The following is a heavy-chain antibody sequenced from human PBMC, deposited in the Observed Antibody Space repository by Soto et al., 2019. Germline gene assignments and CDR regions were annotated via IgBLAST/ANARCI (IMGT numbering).Heavy chain of an antibody. CDR2: IYWDDDK. J-gene: IGHJ4*02. D-gene: IGHD3-3*01. Sequence: ITLKESGPTVVKRTETLTLTCTFSGFSLTTSGVGVGWVRQSPGKAPEWLALIYWDDDKRYSTSLNSRLIITKDTSKNQVVLTMANVDPADTATYYCAHRVLRTVFGLVTTTAIYFDFWGPGTPVVVSS. V-gene: IGHV2-5*02. CDR1: GFSLTTSGVG. CDR3: AHRVLRTVFGLVTTTAIYFDF.